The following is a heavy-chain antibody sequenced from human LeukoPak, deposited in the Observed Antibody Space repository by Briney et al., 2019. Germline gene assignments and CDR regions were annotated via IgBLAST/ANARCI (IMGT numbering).Heavy chain of an antibody. CDR2: ISSSGNTI. Sequence: GGSLRLSCAASGFTHSSYEMNWVRQAPGKGLEWVSYISSSGNTIYYADSVKGRFTISRDNAKNSRYLQMNSMRAEDTAVYYCARYNAFDIWGQGTMGTVSS. V-gene: IGHV3-48*03. CDR1: GFTHSSYE. J-gene: IGHJ3*02. D-gene: IGHD1-14*01. CDR3: ARYNAFDI.